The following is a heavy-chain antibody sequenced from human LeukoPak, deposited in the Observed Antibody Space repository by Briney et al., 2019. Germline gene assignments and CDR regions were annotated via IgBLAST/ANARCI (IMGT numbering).Heavy chain of an antibody. Sequence: ASVKVSCKVSGYSLTELSMYWVRQAPGKGLEWMGGFDPEDGETVYAQNFQGRLTMTEDTSTDTAYMELSSLRFEDSAVYYCVTSDCSGDNCYGGYYYYLDVWGEGTTATVSS. V-gene: IGHV1-24*01. J-gene: IGHJ6*03. CDR1: GYSLTELS. CDR3: VTSDCSGDNCYGGYYYYLDV. D-gene: IGHD2-15*01. CDR2: FDPEDGET.